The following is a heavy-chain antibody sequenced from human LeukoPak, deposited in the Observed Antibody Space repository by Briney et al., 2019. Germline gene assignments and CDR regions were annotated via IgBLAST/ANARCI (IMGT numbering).Heavy chain of an antibody. CDR1: GFTFSDYY. CDR2: ISSSGSTI. V-gene: IGHV3-11*01. CDR3: ARDRYCSGGSCHYYGMDV. Sequence: PGGSLRLSCAASGFTFSDYYMSWIRQAPRKGLEWVSYISSSGSTIYYADSVKGRFTISRDNAKNSLYLQMNSLRAEDTAVYYCARDRYCSGGSCHYYGMDVWGQGTTVTVSS. J-gene: IGHJ6*02. D-gene: IGHD2-15*01.